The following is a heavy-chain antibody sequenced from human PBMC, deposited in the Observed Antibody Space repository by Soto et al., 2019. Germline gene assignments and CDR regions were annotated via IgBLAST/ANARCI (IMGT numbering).Heavy chain of an antibody. J-gene: IGHJ4*02. D-gene: IGHD3-9*01. CDR1: GGSISSTNW. CDR2: VYHSGST. CDR3: ARVDLLRYFDF. V-gene: IGHV4-4*02. Sequence: SEPLSLTCAVSGGSISSTNWWSWVRQPPGKGLEWIGEVYHSGSTNYNPSLKSRVTISVDKSKNQFSLTLNSVTAADTAVYYCARVDLLRYFDFWGQGTLVTVSS.